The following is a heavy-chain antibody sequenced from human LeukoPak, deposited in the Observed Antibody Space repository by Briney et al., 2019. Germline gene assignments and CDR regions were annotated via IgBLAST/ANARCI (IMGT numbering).Heavy chain of an antibody. J-gene: IGHJ4*02. CDR2: IKQDGSEK. V-gene: IGHV3-7*01. D-gene: IGHD1-26*01. CDR3: AREGPGATRIDY. Sequence: GGSLRLSCAASGFTFSSYWMSWVRQAPGKGLKWVDNIKQDGSEKYYVDSVKGRFTISRDNAKNSLYLQMNGRRAEDTAVYYCAREGPGATRIDYWGQGTLVTVSS. CDR1: GFTFSSYW.